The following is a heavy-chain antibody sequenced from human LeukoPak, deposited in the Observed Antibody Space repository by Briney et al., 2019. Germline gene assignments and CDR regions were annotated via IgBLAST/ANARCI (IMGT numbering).Heavy chain of an antibody. CDR2: IYYSGST. CDR3: ARDRRLYYGSGFDP. V-gene: IGHV4-39*07. CDR1: GGSIRSSSYY. Sequence: SETLCLTCTVSGGSIRSSSYYWGWIRQPPGKGLEWIGSIYYSGSTYYNPSLKSRVTISVDTSKDQFSLKLSSVTAADTAVYYCARDRRLYYGSGFDPWGQGTLVTVSS. D-gene: IGHD3-10*01. J-gene: IGHJ5*02.